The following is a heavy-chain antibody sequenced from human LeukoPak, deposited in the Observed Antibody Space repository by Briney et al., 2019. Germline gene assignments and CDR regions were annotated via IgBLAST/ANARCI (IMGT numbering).Heavy chain of an antibody. V-gene: IGHV3-23*01. CDR3: AKDRLGSSGWIDY. CDR2: ISGSGGST. CDR1: GFTFSSYA. Sequence: PGGSLRLSCAASGFTFSSYAMSWVRQAPGKGLEWVSGISGSGGSTYYADSVKGRFTISRDNSKNTLYLQMNSLRAEDTAVYYCAKDRLGSSGWIDYWGQGTLVTVSS. D-gene: IGHD6-19*01. J-gene: IGHJ4*02.